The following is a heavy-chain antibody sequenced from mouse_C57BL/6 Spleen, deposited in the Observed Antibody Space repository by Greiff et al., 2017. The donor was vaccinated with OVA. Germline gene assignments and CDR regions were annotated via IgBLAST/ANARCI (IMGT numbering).Heavy chain of an antibody. CDR2: ISSGGDYI. Sequence: EVNVVESGEGLVKPGGSLKLSCAASGFTFSSYAMSWVRQTPEKRLEWVAYISSGGDYIYYADTVKGRFTISRDNARNTLYLQMSSLKSEDTAMYYCTRVNSNYFDYWGQGTTLTVSS. J-gene: IGHJ2*01. CDR1: GFTFSSYA. D-gene: IGHD2-5*01. CDR3: TRVNSNYFDY. V-gene: IGHV5-9-1*02.